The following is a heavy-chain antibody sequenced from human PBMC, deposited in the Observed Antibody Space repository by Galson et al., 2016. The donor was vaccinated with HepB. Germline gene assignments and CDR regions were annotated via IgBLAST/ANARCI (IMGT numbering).Heavy chain of an antibody. CDR2: IKSIPDGGAT. D-gene: IGHD3-16*01. V-gene: IGHV3-15*01. CDR1: GFTFSHAW. CDR3: TTDVSGSFVEDSSYDLDV. J-gene: IGHJ6*02. Sequence: SRRRSCAASGFTFSHAWMSWFRHAPVKWLVWVGRIKSIPDGGATDSASPWKGRFTNSRDDSRKMLYRQMNSLKIDDTAVYYCTTDVSGSFVEDSSYDLDVWGQGTTVTVSS.